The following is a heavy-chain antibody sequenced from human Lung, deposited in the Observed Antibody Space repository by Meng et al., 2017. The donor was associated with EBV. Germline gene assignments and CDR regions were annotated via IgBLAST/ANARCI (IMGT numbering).Heavy chain of an antibody. V-gene: IGHV4-30-2*05. CDR1: GGSISSGGYS. J-gene: IGHJ4*02. CDR3: ARVSSGWDYFDY. D-gene: IGHD6-19*01. Sequence: QLQLQESGSGLVKPSQTLSLTCAVSGGSISSGGYSWSWIRQPPGRGLEWFGHIYYSGSTFYNPSLKRRVIISIDTSKNQFSLNLRSVTAADTAVYYCARVSSGWDYFDYWGQGTLVTVSS. CDR2: IYYSGST.